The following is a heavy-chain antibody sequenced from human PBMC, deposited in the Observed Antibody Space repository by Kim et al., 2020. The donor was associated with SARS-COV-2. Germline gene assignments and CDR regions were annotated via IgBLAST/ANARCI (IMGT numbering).Heavy chain of an antibody. D-gene: IGHD3-9*01. CDR3: ARTRPYYDILTGYSGYYYYYGMDV. J-gene: IGHJ6*02. CDR2: ISYDGSNK. V-gene: IGHV3-33*05. Sequence: GGSLRLSCAASGFTFSSYGMHWVRQAPGKGLEWVAVISYDGSNKYYADSVKGRFTISRDNSKNTLYLQMNSLRAEDTAVYYCARTRPYYDILTGYSGYYYYYGMDVWGQGTTVTVSS. CDR1: GFTFSSYG.